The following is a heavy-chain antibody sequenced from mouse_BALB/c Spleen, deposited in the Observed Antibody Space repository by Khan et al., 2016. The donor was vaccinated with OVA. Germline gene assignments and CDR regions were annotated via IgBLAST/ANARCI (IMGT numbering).Heavy chain of an antibody. CDR2: INPNNGDT. CDR3: ARGLFDV. V-gene: IGHV1-26*01. CDR1: GYTFTDYY. Sequence: EVQLQQSGPELVKPGASVKVSCKASGYTFTDYYMKWMKQSHGKSLEWIGDINPNNGDTFYNQKFKGKATLTVDKSSNTAYTQLTSLSSEDSAVYYCARGLFDVWGAGTTVTVSS. J-gene: IGHJ1*01.